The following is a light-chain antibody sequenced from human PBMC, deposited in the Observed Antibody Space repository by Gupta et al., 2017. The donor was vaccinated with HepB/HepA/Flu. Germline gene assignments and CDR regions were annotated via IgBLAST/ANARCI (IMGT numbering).Light chain of an antibody. V-gene: IGKV3-11*01. J-gene: IGKJ1*01. Sequence: EIVLTQSPATLSLSPGERATLSCRASQSLRNYLAWYQQKPGQAPRLLIYDASSRATGIPARFSGSGSGTDFTLTISSREPEDFAVYYCHQRSDWPRTFGQGTKVEIK. CDR2: DAS. CDR1: QSLRNY. CDR3: HQRSDWPRT.